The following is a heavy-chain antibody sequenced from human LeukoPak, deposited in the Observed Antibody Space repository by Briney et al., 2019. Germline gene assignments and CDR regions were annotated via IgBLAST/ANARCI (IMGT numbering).Heavy chain of an antibody. Sequence: SETLSLTCAVYGGSFSGYYWSWIRQPPGKGLEWIGEINHSGSTNYNPSLKSQVTISVDTSKNQFSLKLSSVTAADTAVYYCAISSSWTSNDYWGQGTLVTVSS. CDR1: GGSFSGYY. J-gene: IGHJ4*02. CDR3: AISSSWTSNDY. V-gene: IGHV4-34*01. D-gene: IGHD6-13*01. CDR2: INHSGST.